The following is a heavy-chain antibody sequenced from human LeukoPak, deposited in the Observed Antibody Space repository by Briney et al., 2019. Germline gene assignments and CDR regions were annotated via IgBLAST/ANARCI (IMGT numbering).Heavy chain of an antibody. J-gene: IGHJ6*02. V-gene: IGHV4-31*03. CDR2: IYYSGST. D-gene: IGHD2-15*01. CDR1: GGSISSGGYY. CDR3: ARDHRILDVVVVAARYDYGMDV. Sequence: SQTLSLTCTVSGGSISSGGYYWNWIRQHPGKGLEWIGYIYYSGSTYYNPSLKSRVTISVDTSKNQFSLKLSSVTAADTAVYYCARDHRILDVVVVAARYDYGMDVWGQGTTVTVSS.